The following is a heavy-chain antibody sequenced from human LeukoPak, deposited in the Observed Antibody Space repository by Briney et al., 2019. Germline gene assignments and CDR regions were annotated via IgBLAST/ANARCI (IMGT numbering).Heavy chain of an antibody. Sequence: EASVRVSCKASGGTFSSYAISWVRQAPGQGLEWMGRIIPIFGTANYAQKFQGRVTITTDESTSTAYMELSSLRSEDTAVYYCARDRVLLGYYWGQGTLVTVSS. V-gene: IGHV1-69*05. CDR1: GGTFSSYA. D-gene: IGHD3-10*01. CDR3: ARDRVLLGYY. CDR2: IIPIFGTA. J-gene: IGHJ4*02.